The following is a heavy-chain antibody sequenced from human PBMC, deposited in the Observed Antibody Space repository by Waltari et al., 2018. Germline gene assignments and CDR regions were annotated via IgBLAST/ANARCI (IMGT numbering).Heavy chain of an antibody. J-gene: IGHJ4*02. CDR3: ARGWGSGYYRPHYFDY. CDR1: GGPFSDFY. Sequence: QVQLQQWGAGLLKASETLSLTCAVYGGPFSDFYWTWIRQPPGKGLEWIWEVNHRGTTNSNPCLKSRVTISVDTSKTQFSLKLTAVTAADTAVYYCARGWGSGYYRPHYFDYWGQGTLVTVSS. D-gene: IGHD3-22*01. V-gene: IGHV4-34*01. CDR2: VNHRGTT.